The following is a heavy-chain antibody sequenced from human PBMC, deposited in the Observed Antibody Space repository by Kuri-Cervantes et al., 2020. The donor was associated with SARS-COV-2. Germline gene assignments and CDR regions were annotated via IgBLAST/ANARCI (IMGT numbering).Heavy chain of an antibody. CDR2: IYYSGST. J-gene: IGHJ4*02. V-gene: IGHV4-39*07. Sequence: PETLSLTCTVSGGSISSSSYYWGWIRQPPGKGLEWIGSIYYSGSTYYNPSLKSRVTISADTSKNQFSLKLSTVTAADTAVYYCANLGPGGHAYSLLDYWGQGTLVTVSS. CDR3: ANLGPGGHAYSLLDY. CDR1: GGSISSSSYY. D-gene: IGHD4-11*01.